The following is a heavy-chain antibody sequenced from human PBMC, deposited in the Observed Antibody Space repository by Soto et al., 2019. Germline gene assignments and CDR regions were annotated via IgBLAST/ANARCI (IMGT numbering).Heavy chain of an antibody. J-gene: IGHJ4*02. CDR1: GDSFSDYY. CDR2: IDHSGNT. D-gene: IGHD2-15*01. Sequence: QVQLQQWGAGLLKPSETLSLTCAVNGDSFSDYYWNWIRQPPGKGLAWIGEIDHSGNTNYSPSLKSRVTVSVDTSKNQFSLRLHPVAAADTAVYYCVGGRGRLVGFDYWGRGTLVTVSS. V-gene: IGHV4-34*01. CDR3: VGGRGRLVGFDY.